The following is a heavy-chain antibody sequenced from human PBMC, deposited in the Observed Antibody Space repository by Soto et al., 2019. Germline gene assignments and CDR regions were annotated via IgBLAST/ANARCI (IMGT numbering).Heavy chain of an antibody. J-gene: IGHJ4*02. V-gene: IGHV4-59*08. CDR2: IYYSGST. CDR1: GGSISSYY. Sequence: SETLSLTCTVSGGSISSYYWSWIRQPPGKGLEWIGYIYYSGSTNYNPSLKSRVTISVDTSKNQFSLKLSSVTAADTAVYYCARFCRGGGSCYHYYFDYWGQGTLVTVSS. CDR3: ARFCRGGGSCYHYYFDY. D-gene: IGHD2-15*01.